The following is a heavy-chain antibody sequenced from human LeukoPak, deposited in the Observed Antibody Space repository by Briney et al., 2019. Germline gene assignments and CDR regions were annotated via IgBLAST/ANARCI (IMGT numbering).Heavy chain of an antibody. Sequence: ASVKVSCKASGYTFTNYAVNWLRQAPGQWLEWMGWINAGNGDTKFSQNYQARVTITRDASASTAYMELSSLTSEDTAVYFCARGLWSAHRREYYFDSWGQGTLVTVSS. CDR1: GYTFTNYA. CDR2: INAGNGDT. J-gene: IGHJ4*02. D-gene: IGHD3-3*01. CDR3: ARGLWSAHRREYYFDS. V-gene: IGHV1-3*01.